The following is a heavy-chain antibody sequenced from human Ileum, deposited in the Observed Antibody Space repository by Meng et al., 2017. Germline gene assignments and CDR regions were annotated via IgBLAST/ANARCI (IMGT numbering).Heavy chain of an antibody. Sequence: QVQLQESGPRLVQPSQTLSLTCTVPGGTISSGDYYWSWVRQSPGKGPEWIGYIYSNGNTYSNPSLRGRLMISIDTSKNQFSLKLSSVTAADTAVYYCARAPKYCTNAVCSRPLDSWGQGTLVTVSS. CDR1: GGTISSGDYY. V-gene: IGHV4-30-4*01. CDR2: IYSNGNT. J-gene: IGHJ4*02. CDR3: ARAPKYCTNAVCSRPLDS. D-gene: IGHD2-8*01.